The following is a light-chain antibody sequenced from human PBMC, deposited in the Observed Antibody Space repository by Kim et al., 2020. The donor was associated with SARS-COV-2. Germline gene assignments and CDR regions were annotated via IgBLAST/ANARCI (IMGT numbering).Light chain of an antibody. CDR1: SLRSYY. CDR3: NSRDSRGNQLYV. CDR2: GKN. Sequence: SSELTQDPAVSVALGQTVRITCQGDSLRSYYASWYQQKPGQAPVLVIYGKNNRPSGIPDRFSGSSSGNKDSLTITGAQAEDEADYYGNSRDSRGNQLYV. V-gene: IGLV3-19*01. J-gene: IGLJ1*01.